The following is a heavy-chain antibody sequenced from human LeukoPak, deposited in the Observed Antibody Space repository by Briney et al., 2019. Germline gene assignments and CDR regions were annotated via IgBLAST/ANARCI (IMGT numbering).Heavy chain of an antibody. V-gene: IGHV3-9*01. CDR3: GGGIAVAGTRGGGAYYYYGMDV. J-gene: IGHJ6*02. Sequence: GRSLRLSCAASGFTFDDYAMHWVRQAPGKGLEWVSGISWDSGSIGYADSVKGRFTISRDNAKNSLYLQMNSLRAEDTALYYCGGGIAVAGTRGGGAYYYYGMDVWGQGTTVTVSS. CDR2: ISWDSGSI. CDR1: GFTFDDYA. D-gene: IGHD6-19*01.